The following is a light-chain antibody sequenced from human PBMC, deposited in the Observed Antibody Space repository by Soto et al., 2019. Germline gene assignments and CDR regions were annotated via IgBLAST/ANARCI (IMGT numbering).Light chain of an antibody. Sequence: ETVLTQSPGSLSLSLGDRATLSCRASQAVSNSYLACYQQKPGKAPRLLIYGTSSRATGIPDRFSGSGSGTDFTLTINRLEPEDFVIYYCQQSGSSPWTFGQGTKVEIK. CDR3: QQSGSSPWT. CDR2: GTS. J-gene: IGKJ1*01. CDR1: QAVSNSY. V-gene: IGKV3-20*01.